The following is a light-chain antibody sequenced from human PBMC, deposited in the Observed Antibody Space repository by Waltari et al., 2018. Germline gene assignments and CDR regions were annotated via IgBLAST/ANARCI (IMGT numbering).Light chain of an antibody. CDR2: AAS. CDR1: QRISSY. J-gene: IGKJ3*01. CDR3: QQTYSLFT. V-gene: IGKV1-39*01. Sequence: DIQMTQSPSFLSASVGDRVTLTCRASQRISSYLNWYQMKPGRAPELLIYAASSLQSGVPSRFSGSGSGTEFTLTISSLQPDDFATYYCQQTYSLFTFGPGTKVDFK.